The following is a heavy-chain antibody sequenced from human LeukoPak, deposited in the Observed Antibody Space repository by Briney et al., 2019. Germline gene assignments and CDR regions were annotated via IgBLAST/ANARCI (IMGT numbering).Heavy chain of an antibody. CDR1: GFTFSSYW. Sequence: PGGSLRLSCAASGFTFSSYWMHWFRQAPGKGLEWVSTISVGAEYIFYADSVKGRFTISRDDSNNALYLQMHSLRAEDTALYYCASGPPFLKYFEYWGQGTLVTVSS. D-gene: IGHD3-3*01. J-gene: IGHJ4*02. CDR3: ASGPPFLKYFEY. CDR2: ISVGAEYI. V-gene: IGHV3-23*01.